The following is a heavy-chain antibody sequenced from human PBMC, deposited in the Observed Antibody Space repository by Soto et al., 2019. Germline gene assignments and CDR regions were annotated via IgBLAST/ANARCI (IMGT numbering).Heavy chain of an antibody. CDR1: GFTFSSYA. Sequence: GGSLRLSCAASGFTFSSYAMSWVRQAPGKGLEWVSAISGSGGSTYYADSVKGRFTISRGNSKKTLYLQMNSLRAEDTAVYYCAKLLKPGWLQFPMNYYGMDVWGQGTTVTVSS. D-gene: IGHD5-12*01. V-gene: IGHV3-23*01. J-gene: IGHJ6*02. CDR3: AKLLKPGWLQFPMNYYGMDV. CDR2: ISGSGGST.